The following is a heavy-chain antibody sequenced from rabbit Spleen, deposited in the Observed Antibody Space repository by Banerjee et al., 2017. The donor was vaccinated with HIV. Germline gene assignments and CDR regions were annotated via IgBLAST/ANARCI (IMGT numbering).Heavy chain of an antibody. CDR2: INIVTGKS. J-gene: IGHJ4*01. Sequence: QEQLVESGGGLVQPEGSLTLTCTASGVSLNDKDVMCWVRQAPGKGLEWIACINIVTGKSVYASWAKGRFTMSRTSSTTVTLQMTRLTTADTATYFWARGIDGVGEKSDLWGPGTLVTVS. CDR1: GVSLNDKDV. CDR3: ARGIDGVGEKSDL. V-gene: IGHV1S45*01. D-gene: IGHD5-1*01.